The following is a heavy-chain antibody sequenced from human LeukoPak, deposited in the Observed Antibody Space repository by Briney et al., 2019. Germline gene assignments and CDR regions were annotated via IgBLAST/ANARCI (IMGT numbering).Heavy chain of an antibody. Sequence: PGGSLRLSCAASGFTFSSYSMNWVRQAPGKGLEWVSSISSSSSYIYYADSVKSRFTISRDNAKNSLYLQMNSLRAEDTAVYYCARYRGYGDYSGFGYWGQGTLVTVSS. CDR2: ISSSSSYI. V-gene: IGHV3-21*01. CDR3: ARYRGYGDYSGFGY. CDR1: GFTFSSYS. D-gene: IGHD4-17*01. J-gene: IGHJ4*02.